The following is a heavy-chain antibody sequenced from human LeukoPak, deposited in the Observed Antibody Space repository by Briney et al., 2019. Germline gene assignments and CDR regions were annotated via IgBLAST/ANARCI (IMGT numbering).Heavy chain of an antibody. CDR2: ISAYNGNT. Sequence: ASVKVSCKASGYTFTSYGISWVRQAPGQGLEWMGWISAYNGNTNYAQKLQGRVTMTTDTSTSTAYMELRSLRSDDTAVYYCARGRRYYDSSGFGFDPWGQGTLVTASS. J-gene: IGHJ5*02. V-gene: IGHV1-18*01. D-gene: IGHD3-22*01. CDR1: GYTFTSYG. CDR3: ARGRRYYDSSGFGFDP.